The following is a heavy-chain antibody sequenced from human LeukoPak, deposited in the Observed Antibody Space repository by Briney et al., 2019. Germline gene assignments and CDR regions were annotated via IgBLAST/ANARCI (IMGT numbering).Heavy chain of an antibody. CDR3: ARHFGSSGYYYRQPRDY. Sequence: KPSETLSLTCTVSGGSISSSSYYWGWIRQPPGKGLEWIGSIYYSGSTYYNPSLKSRVTISVDTSKNQFSLKLSSVTAADTAVYYCARHFGSSGYYYRQPRDYWGQGTLVTVSS. V-gene: IGHV4-39*01. D-gene: IGHD3-22*01. CDR2: IYYSGST. CDR1: GGSISSSSYY. J-gene: IGHJ4*02.